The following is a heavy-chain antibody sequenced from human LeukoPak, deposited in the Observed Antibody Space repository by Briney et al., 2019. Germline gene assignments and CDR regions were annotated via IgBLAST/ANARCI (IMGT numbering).Heavy chain of an antibody. CDR2: IFHSGPS. CDR3: ARELWFVNAPGSWLDP. J-gene: IGHJ5*02. D-gene: IGHD3-10*01. Sequence: SETLSLTCAVSGDSISSGDYSWSWLRQPSGKGLEWIGYIFHSGPSYYNPSLKSRATISVDKSKNQFSLRLTSVTAADTAVYYCARELWFVNAPGSWLDPWGQGTLVTVSS. V-gene: IGHV4-30-2*01. CDR1: GDSISSGDYS.